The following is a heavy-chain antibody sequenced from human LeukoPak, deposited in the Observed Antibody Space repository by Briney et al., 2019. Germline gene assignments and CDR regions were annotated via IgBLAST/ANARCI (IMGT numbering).Heavy chain of an antibody. Sequence: SETLSLTCAVYGGSFSGYYWSWIRQPPGKGLEWIGEINHSGSTNHNPSLKSRVTISVDTSKNQFSLKLSSVTAADTAVYYCARGGGLGYCSSTSCHPFGYWGQGTLVTVSS. CDR2: INHSGST. CDR1: GGSFSGYY. J-gene: IGHJ4*02. V-gene: IGHV4-34*01. D-gene: IGHD2-2*01. CDR3: ARGGGLGYCSSTSCHPFGY.